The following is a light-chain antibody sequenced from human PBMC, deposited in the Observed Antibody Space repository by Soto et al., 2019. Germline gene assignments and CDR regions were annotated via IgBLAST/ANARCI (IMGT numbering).Light chain of an antibody. CDR1: TGAVTSGRY. Sequence: QAVVTQEPSLTVSPGGTVTLTCGSSTGAVTSGRYPYWFQQRPGQAPRTLIYDTSNKHSWTPARFSGSLLGGKAALTLSGAQPEDEADYYCMLYWGAARIFGGGTKVTVL. V-gene: IGLV7-46*01. CDR2: DTS. J-gene: IGLJ2*01. CDR3: MLYWGAARI.